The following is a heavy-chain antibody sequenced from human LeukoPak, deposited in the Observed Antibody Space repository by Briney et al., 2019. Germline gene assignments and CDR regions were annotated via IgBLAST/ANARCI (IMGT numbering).Heavy chain of an antibody. CDR3: ARTRGTYYYDSSGSDWYFDL. V-gene: IGHV3-48*03. J-gene: IGHJ2*01. CDR1: GFTFTSYA. Sequence: GGSLRLSCAASGFTFTSYAMTWVRQAPGKGLEWVSYISSSGRTIYYADSVKGRFTISRDNAKNSLYLQMNSLRAGDTAVYYCARTRGTYYYDSSGSDWYFDLWGRGTLVTVSS. CDR2: ISSSGRTI. D-gene: IGHD3-22*01.